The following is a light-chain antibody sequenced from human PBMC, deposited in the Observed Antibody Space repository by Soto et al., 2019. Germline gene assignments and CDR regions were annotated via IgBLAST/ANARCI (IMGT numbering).Light chain of an antibody. CDR3: QQYGTSPIT. CDR1: QTVSSY. CDR2: GVS. J-gene: IGKJ5*01. V-gene: IGKV3-20*01. Sequence: ENVLTQSPGTLSLSPGERATLSCRASQTVSSYLTCYQQRPGQAPRLVIYGVSKRATGIPDSFSGSGSGTDFTLTISRLEPEDFARYYCQQYGTSPITFLPGTRLEIK.